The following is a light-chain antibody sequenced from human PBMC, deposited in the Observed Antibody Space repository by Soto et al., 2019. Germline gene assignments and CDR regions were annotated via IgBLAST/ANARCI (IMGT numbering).Light chain of an antibody. V-gene: IGLV2-8*01. CDR1: SSDVGGYNY. CDR3: SSFAGGNIYV. CDR2: DVT. Sequence: QSVLTQPPSASGSPGQSVTISCTGTSSDVGGYNYVSWLQQHPGKAPKLIIYDVTKRPSGVPDRFSGSKSGYTASLTVSGLQAEDEADYYCSSFAGGNIYVFGTGTKVTVL. J-gene: IGLJ1*01.